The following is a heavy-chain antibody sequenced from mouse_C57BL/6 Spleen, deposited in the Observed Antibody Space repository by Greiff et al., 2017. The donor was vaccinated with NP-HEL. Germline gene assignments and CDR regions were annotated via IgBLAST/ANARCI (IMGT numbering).Heavy chain of an antibody. CDR1: GYTFTDYN. J-gene: IGHJ1*03. CDR2: INPNNGGT. CDR3: AREGYFDV. V-gene: IGHV1-18*01. Sequence: VQLQQSGPELVKPGASVKIPCKASGYTFTDYNMDWVKQSHGKSLEWIGDINPNNGGTIYNQKFKGKATLTVDKSSSTADMELRSLTSEDTAVYYCAREGYFDVWGTGTTVTVSS.